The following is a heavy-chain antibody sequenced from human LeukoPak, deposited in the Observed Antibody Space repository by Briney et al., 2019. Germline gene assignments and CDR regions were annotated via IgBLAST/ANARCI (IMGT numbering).Heavy chain of an antibody. D-gene: IGHD3-3*01. V-gene: IGHV3-15*01. Sequence: GGSLRLSCAASGFTFSNAWMSWVRQAPGKGLEWVGRIKSKTDGGTTDYAAPVKGRFTISRDNSKNTLYLQMNSLKTEDTAVYYCTTGAQIITIFGVDLDYWGQGTLVTVSS. J-gene: IGHJ4*02. CDR2: IKSKTDGGTT. CDR3: TTGAQIITIFGVDLDY. CDR1: GFTFSNAW.